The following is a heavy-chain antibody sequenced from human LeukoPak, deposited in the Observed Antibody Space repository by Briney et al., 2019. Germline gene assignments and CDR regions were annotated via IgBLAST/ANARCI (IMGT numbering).Heavy chain of an antibody. CDR1: GESLSKYY. D-gene: IGHD1-26*01. V-gene: IGHV4-34*01. CDR3: ASSVGSTDY. CDR2: INHRGST. Sequence: SETLSLTCPVYGESLSKYYWTWIRQSPGKGLEWIGEINHRGSTNLNPSLKSRVTLSVDTSKHQFSLKLTSMTAADAAVYYCASSVGSTDYWGQGTLVTVSS. J-gene: IGHJ4*02.